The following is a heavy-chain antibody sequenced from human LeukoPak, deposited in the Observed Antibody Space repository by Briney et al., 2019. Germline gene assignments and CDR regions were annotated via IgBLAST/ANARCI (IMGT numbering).Heavy chain of an antibody. CDR3: ARHLYYYDSSGYHPVGAFDM. J-gene: IGHJ3*02. V-gene: IGHV4-59*08. Sequence: SETLSLTCTVSGGSIRSYYWSWIRQPPGKALEWIGHIYYSGDTDYNASLRSRVTIPVDTSKNQLSLKMSSVTAADTAVYYCARHLYYYDSSGYHPVGAFDMWGQGTMVTVSS. D-gene: IGHD3-22*01. CDR2: IYYSGDT. CDR1: GGSIRSYY.